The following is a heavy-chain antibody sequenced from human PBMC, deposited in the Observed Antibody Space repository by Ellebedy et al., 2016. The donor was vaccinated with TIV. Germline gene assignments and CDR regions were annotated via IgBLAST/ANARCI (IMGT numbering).Heavy chain of an antibody. Sequence: GESLKISCKGSGYSFTSYWIGWVRQMPGKGLEWMGIIYPGDSDTRYSPSFQGQVTISADKSISTAYLQWSSLKASDTAMYYCARFSTVTTPNYGMDVWGQGTTVTVSS. J-gene: IGHJ6*02. D-gene: IGHD4-17*01. CDR1: GYSFTSYW. V-gene: IGHV5-51*01. CDR2: IYPGDSDT. CDR3: ARFSTVTTPNYGMDV.